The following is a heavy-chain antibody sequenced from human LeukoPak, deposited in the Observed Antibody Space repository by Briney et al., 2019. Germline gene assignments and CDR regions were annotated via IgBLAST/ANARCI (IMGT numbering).Heavy chain of an antibody. V-gene: IGHV4-34*01. CDR2: INHSGST. CDR3: ARGPLRGYCSGGSCYSGLFDY. CDR1: GGSFSGYY. D-gene: IGHD2-15*01. Sequence: SETLSLTCAVYGGSFSGYYWSWIRQPPGKGLEWIREINHSGSTNYNPSLKGRVTISVDTSKDQFSLKLSSVTAADTAVYYCARGPLRGYCSGGSCYSGLFDYWGQGTLVTVSS. J-gene: IGHJ4*02.